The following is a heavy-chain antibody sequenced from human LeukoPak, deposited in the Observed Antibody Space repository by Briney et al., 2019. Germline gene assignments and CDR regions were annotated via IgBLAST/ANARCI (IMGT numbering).Heavy chain of an antibody. CDR1: GFTFSSYW. D-gene: IGHD5-18*01. J-gene: IGHJ4*02. Sequence: PGGSLRLSCAASGFTFSSYWMSWVRQAPGKGLEWVANIKKDGSEKYYVDSVKGRFTISRDNAKTSRYLQMNSLRAEDTAVYYCARDLSGVAGYTYGRGIDYWGQGTLVTVSS. CDR2: IKKDGSEK. V-gene: IGHV3-7*01. CDR3: ARDLSGVAGYTYGRGIDY.